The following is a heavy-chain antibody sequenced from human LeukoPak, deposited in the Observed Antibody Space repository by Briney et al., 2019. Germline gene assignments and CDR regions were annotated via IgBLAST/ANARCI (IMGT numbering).Heavy chain of an antibody. CDR3: AKEAGSSSWYGSYYFDY. J-gene: IGHJ4*02. CDR2: IRYDGSNK. V-gene: IGHV3-30*02. Sequence: GSLRLSCAASGFTFSSYGMHWVRQAPGKGLEWVAFIRYDGSNKYYADSVKGRFTISRDNSKNTLYLQMNSLRAEDTAVYYCAKEAGSSSWYGSYYFDYWGQGTLVTVSS. CDR1: GFTFSSYG. D-gene: IGHD6-13*01.